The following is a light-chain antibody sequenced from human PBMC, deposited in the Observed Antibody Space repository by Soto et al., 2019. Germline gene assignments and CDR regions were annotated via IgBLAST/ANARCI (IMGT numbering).Light chain of an antibody. CDR1: QSVGNNY. J-gene: IGKJ1*01. V-gene: IGKV3-20*01. Sequence: ETVLTQSPGTLSLSPGERATLSCRASQSVGNNYLAWYQQKPGQAPRPLIYGASSRATGIPDRFSGSGSGTDFTLTISRLEPEDCAVYYCQQYGNSRTFGQGTKVDIK. CDR2: GAS. CDR3: QQYGNSRT.